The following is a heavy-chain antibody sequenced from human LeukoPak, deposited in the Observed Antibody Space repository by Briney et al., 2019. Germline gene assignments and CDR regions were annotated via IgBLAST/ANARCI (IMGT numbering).Heavy chain of an antibody. CDR1: GGSISSYY. J-gene: IGHJ4*02. CDR2: IYYSGST. V-gene: IGHV4-59*08. CDR3: ARGAGYDSSAPFDY. D-gene: IGHD3-22*01. Sequence: SETLSLTCTVSGGSISSYYWSWIRQPPGKGLEWIGYIYYSGSTNYNPSLKSRVTISVDTSKNQFSLKLSSATAADTAVYYCARGAGYDSSAPFDYWGQGTLVTVSS.